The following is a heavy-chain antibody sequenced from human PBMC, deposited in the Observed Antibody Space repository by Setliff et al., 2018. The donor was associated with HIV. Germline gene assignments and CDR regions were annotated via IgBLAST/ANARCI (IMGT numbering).Heavy chain of an antibody. CDR1: GFTFSDYY. J-gene: IGHJ3*02. V-gene: IGHV4-59*08. CDR3: ARHKQSPYAFDI. D-gene: IGHD4-4*01. CDR2: IYYSGST. Sequence: PGGSLRLSCAASGFTFSDYYMIWIRQAPGKGLEWIGNIYYSGSTNYNPSLKSRVTISVDTSKNQFSLKLSSVTAADTAVYYCARHKQSPYAFDIWGQGAMVTVSS.